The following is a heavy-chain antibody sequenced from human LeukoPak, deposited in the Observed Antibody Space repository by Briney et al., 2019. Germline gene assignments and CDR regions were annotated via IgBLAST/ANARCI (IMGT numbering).Heavy chain of an antibody. CDR2: ISGSGGST. V-gene: IGHV3-23*01. Sequence: GGTLRLSCAASGFTFSSYGMSWVRQAPGKGLEWVSAISGSGGSTYNAKSVRGRFTISRDNSKHMLYVQMNSLRAEDTAVYYCAKVVKIAVAGTAGWDYWGQGTLVTVSS. D-gene: IGHD6-19*01. CDR3: AKVVKIAVAGTAGWDY. J-gene: IGHJ4*02. CDR1: GFTFSSYG.